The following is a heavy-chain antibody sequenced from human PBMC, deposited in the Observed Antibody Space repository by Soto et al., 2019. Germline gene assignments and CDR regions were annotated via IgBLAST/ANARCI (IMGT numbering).Heavy chain of an antibody. CDR2: IYYSGST. V-gene: IGHV4-31*03. Sequence: SETLSLTCTVSGGSISSGGYYWSWIRQHPGKGLEWIGYIYYSGSTYYNPSLKSRVTISVDTSKNQFSLKLSSVTAADTAVYYCARGITRGSPDYWGQGTLVTVSS. CDR3: ARGITRGSPDY. D-gene: IGHD3-10*01. CDR1: GGSISSGGYY. J-gene: IGHJ4*02.